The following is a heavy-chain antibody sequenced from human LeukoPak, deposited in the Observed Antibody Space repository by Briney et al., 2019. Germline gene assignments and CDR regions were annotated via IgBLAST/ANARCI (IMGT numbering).Heavy chain of an antibody. V-gene: IGHV4-61*01. D-gene: IGHD1-1*01. CDR2: IYYSGST. Sequence: SETLSLTCTVSGGSVRSESYYWSWIRQPPGEGLEWIGYIYYSGSTKYSPSLKSRLTISVDTSKNQFSLKLSSVTAVDTAVYYCARRHRWNGLYFDYWGQGTLVTVSS. CDR1: GGSVRSESYY. J-gene: IGHJ4*02. CDR3: ARRHRWNGLYFDY.